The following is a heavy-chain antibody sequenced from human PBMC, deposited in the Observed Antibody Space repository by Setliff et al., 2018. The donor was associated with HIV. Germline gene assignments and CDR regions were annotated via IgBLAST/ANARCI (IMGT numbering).Heavy chain of an antibody. Sequence: RLSCAASGFAFVGAEIHWVRQASGKGLEWVGRIRNKFNSLATQYGESLEGRFTISRDDSKNTAYLQMRSLKTDDTAVYFCATNVRVPGSSLDSWGPGSLVTVSS. J-gene: IGHJ1*01. CDR1: GFAFVGAE. CDR3: ATNVRVPGSSLDS. CDR2: IRNKFNSLAT. D-gene: IGHD6-19*01. V-gene: IGHV3-73*01.